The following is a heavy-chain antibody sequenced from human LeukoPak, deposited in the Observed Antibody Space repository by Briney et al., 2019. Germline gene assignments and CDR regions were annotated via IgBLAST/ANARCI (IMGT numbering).Heavy chain of an antibody. Sequence: GESLKISCKGSGCSFTSYWIVWVRQMPGKGLEWMGIIYPGDSDTRYSPSFQGQVTISADTSITTAYLQWSSLKASDTAMYYCARPLVGTGYSSSWYFDSWGQGTLVTVSS. CDR1: GCSFTSYW. V-gene: IGHV5-51*01. CDR3: ARPLVGTGYSSSWYFDS. D-gene: IGHD6-13*01. CDR2: IYPGDSDT. J-gene: IGHJ4*02.